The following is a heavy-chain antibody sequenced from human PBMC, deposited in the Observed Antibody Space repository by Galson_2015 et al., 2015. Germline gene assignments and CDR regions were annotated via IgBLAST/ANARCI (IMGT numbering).Heavy chain of an antibody. Sequence: SLRLSYESSGFTFSSYGMHWVRQAPGKGLEWVAVISYDGSNKYYADSVKGRFTISRDNSKNTLYLQLNSLRAEDTAVSYCARDYCSSTSCYSDYWGQGTLVTVSS. D-gene: IGHD2-2*02. CDR3: ARDYCSSTSCYSDY. CDR2: ISYDGSNK. J-gene: IGHJ4*02. CDR1: GFTFSSYG. V-gene: IGHV3-30*03.